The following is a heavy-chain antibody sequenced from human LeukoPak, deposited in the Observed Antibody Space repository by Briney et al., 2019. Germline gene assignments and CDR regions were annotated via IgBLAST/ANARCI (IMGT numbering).Heavy chain of an antibody. CDR1: GYTFTGYY. Sequence: ASVKVSCKASGYTFTGYYMHWVRQAPGQGLEWMGWINPNSGGTNYAQKFQGRVTMTRDTSISTAYMELSRLRSDDTAVYYCACIYTAMAEPFDYWGQGTLVTVSS. J-gene: IGHJ4*02. CDR3: ACIYTAMAEPFDY. D-gene: IGHD5-18*01. V-gene: IGHV1-2*02. CDR2: INPNSGGT.